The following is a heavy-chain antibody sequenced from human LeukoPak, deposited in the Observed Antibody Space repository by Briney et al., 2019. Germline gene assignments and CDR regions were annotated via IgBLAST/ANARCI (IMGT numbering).Heavy chain of an antibody. J-gene: IGHJ5*02. CDR3: ARDSGGSGYLWFDP. CDR2: IYYSGGT. CDR1: GGSISSY. Sequence: SETLSLTCTVSGGSISSYWSWIRQPAGKGLEWIGYIYYSGGTNYNPSLKSRVTISVDASKNQFSLRLNSVTAADTAVYYCARDSGGSGYLWFDPWGQGTLVTVSS. V-gene: IGHV4-59*01. D-gene: IGHD3-3*01.